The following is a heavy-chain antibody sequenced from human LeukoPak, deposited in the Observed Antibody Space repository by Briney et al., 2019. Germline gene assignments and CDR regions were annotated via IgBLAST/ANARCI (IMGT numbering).Heavy chain of an antibody. J-gene: IGHJ5*02. CDR1: GGSFSGYY. CDR2: INHSGST. Sequence: PSETLSLTCAVYGGSFSGYYWSWIRQPPGKGLEWIGEINHSGSTNYNPSLKSRVTISVDTSKNQFSLKLSSVTAADTAVYYCARSNDFWSGYYTRYNWFDPWGQGTLVTVSS. V-gene: IGHV4-34*01. D-gene: IGHD3-3*01. CDR3: ARSNDFWSGYYTRYNWFDP.